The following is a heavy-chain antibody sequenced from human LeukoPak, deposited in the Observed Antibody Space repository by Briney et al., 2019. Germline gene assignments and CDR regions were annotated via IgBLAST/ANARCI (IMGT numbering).Heavy chain of an antibody. V-gene: IGHV3-48*01. D-gene: IGHD3-10*01. CDR2: ISSSSSTI. CDR3: ARDGILLWFGELGN. CDR1: GFTFSSYS. Sequence: PGGSLRLSCAASGFTFSSYSMNWVRQAPGKGLEWVSYISSSSSTIYYADSVKGRFTISRDNAKNSLYLQMNSLRAEDTAVYYCARDGILLWFGELGNWGQGTLVTVSS. J-gene: IGHJ4*02.